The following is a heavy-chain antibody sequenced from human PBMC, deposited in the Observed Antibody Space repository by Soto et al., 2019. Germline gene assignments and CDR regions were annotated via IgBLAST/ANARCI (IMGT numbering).Heavy chain of an antibody. CDR1: GGSISSSDYY. Sequence: PSETLSLTCTVSGGSISSSDYYWSWIRQPPGKGLEWIGYNYYSGSTYYNPSLKSRVTISVDTSKNQFSLKLSSVTAADTAVYFVPKNTGLLDYWGQGTLVTVSS. J-gene: IGHJ4*02. CDR3: PKNTGLLDY. D-gene: IGHD4-17*01. CDR2: NYYSGST. V-gene: IGHV4-30-4*08.